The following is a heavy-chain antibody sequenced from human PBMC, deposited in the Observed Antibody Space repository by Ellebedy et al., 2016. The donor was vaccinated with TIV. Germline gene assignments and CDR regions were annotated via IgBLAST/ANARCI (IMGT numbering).Heavy chain of an antibody. V-gene: IGHV3-30-3*01. CDR2: MSNDGDKE. J-gene: IGHJ5*02. Sequence: GGSLRLXXAASGFTFTSYPLHWVRQAPGKGLEWVAGMSNDGDKEYYADSVKGRCTISRDNSKDTLYLEMNSLRPEDTAVYFCVRGVTSVADRPPLDRWGQGTLVTVSS. CDR1: GFTFTSYP. D-gene: IGHD6-6*01. CDR3: VRGVTSVADRPPLDR.